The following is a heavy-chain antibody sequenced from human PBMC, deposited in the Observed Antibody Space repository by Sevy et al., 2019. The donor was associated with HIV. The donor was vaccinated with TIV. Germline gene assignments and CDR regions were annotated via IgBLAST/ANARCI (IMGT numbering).Heavy chain of an antibody. CDR2: IYYSGST. CDR3: AKVTTVTTSYYYYYIDV. D-gene: IGHD4-17*01. CDR1: GDSISNYY. V-gene: IGHV4-59*01. J-gene: IGHJ6*03. Sequence: ETLSLTCTVSGDSISNYYLSWIRQSPGKGLEWIGYIYYSGSTNYNPSLKSRVTMSVDTSKNQVSLKLSSVTAADTAVYCCAKVTTVTTSYYYYYIDVRGKGTTVTVSS.